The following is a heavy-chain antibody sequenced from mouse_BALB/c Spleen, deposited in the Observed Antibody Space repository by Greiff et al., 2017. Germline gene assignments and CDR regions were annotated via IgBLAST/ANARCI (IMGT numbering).Heavy chain of an antibody. V-gene: IGHV1S29*02. Sequence: VQLKESGPELVKPGASVKLSCKASGYTFTDYNMHWVKQSHGKSLEWIGYIYPYNGGTGYNQKFKSKATLTVDNSSSTAYMELRSLTSEDSAVYYCAREGIYYGNFFAYWGQGTLVTVSA. CDR1: GYTFTDYN. D-gene: IGHD2-1*01. CDR3: AREGIYYGNFFAY. J-gene: IGHJ3*01. CDR2: IYPYNGGT.